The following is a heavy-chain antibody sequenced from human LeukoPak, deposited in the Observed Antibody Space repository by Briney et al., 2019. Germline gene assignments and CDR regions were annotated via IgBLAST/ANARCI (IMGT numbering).Heavy chain of an antibody. D-gene: IGHD1-26*01. CDR2: MYYSGST. CDR3: ARHRGSPYSGSYYYFDY. V-gene: IGHV4-39*01. Sequence: SETLSLTCTVSGGSISSSSYCWGWIRQPPGKGLEWIGSMYYSGSTYYNPSLKSRVTISVDTSKNQFSLKLSSVTAADTAVYYCARHRGSPYSGSYYYFDYWGRGTLVTVSS. CDR1: GGSISSSSYC. J-gene: IGHJ4*02.